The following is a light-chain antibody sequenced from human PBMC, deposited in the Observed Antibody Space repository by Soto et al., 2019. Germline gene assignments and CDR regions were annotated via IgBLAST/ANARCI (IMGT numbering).Light chain of an antibody. V-gene: IGKV3-20*01. CDR2: GAS. J-gene: IGKJ3*01. CDR3: QQYGRSPPRFT. CDR1: QSVSSSY. Sequence: EIVLTQTPGTQSLSPGERATLSCRASQSVSSSYLAWYQQKPGQAPRLLIYGASSRATGIPDRFSGSGSGTDFTLTISRLEPEDFAVYYCQQYGRSPPRFTFGPGTKVDIK.